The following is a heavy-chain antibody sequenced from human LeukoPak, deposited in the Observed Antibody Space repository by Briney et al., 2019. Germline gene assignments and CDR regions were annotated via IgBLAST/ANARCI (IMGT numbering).Heavy chain of an antibody. CDR1: GFTFSSYE. Sequence: GGSLRLSCTASGFTFSSYEMNWVRQAPGKGLEWFSYITSSGNTIYYADSVKGRFTISRDNAKNSLYLQMNSLRAEDTAVYYCARDSVARSQDAFDIWGQGTMVTVSS. CDR3: ARDSVARSQDAFDI. D-gene: IGHD4-23*01. V-gene: IGHV3-48*03. CDR2: ITSSGNTI. J-gene: IGHJ3*02.